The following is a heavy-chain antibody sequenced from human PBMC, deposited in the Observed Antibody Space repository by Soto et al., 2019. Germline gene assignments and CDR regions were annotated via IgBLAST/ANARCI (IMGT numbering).Heavy chain of an antibody. CDR2: ISYDGSNK. V-gene: IGHV3-30*03. D-gene: IGHD2-21*02. CDR3: LAQGIEVVTATHFDY. Sequence: QVQLVESGGGVVQPGRSLRLSCAASGFTFSSYGMHWVRQAPGKGLEWVAVISYDGSNKYYADSVKGRFTISRDNSKNTLYLQMNSLRAEDTAVYYCLAQGIEVVTATHFDYWGQGTLVTVSS. J-gene: IGHJ4*02. CDR1: GFTFSSYG.